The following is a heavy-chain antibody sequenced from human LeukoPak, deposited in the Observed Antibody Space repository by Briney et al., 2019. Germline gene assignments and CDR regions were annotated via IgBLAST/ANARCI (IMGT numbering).Heavy chain of an antibody. J-gene: IGHJ4*02. CDR2: ISGSGGST. Sequence: GGSLRLSCAASGFTFSTYWMSWVRQAPGKGLEWVSAISGSGGSTYYADSVKGRFTISRDNSKNTLYLQMNSLRAEDTAVYYCAKGYRSSSWFLFDYWGQGTLVTVSS. CDR1: GFTFSTYW. D-gene: IGHD6-13*01. V-gene: IGHV3-23*01. CDR3: AKGYRSSSWFLFDY.